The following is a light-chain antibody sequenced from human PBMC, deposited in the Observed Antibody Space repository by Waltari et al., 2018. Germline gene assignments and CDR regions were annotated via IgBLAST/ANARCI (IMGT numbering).Light chain of an antibody. J-gene: IGKJ3*01. CDR2: AVS. V-gene: IGKV1-12*01. CDR1: QDISGA. Sequence: EIQMTQSPSSGSASVGDRVTITCRAGQDISGALAWYQQKPGQAPNLLIYAVSTLQTGVPPRFSGSGSGTDFTLTIRSLQPEDLGTYYCQQGRAFPPTFGPGTNVEIK. CDR3: QQGRAFPPT.